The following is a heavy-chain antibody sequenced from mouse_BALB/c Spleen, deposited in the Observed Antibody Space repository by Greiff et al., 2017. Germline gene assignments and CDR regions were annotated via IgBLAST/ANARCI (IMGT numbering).Heavy chain of an antibody. CDR2: IYPGSGST. Sequence: LKQPGSELVRPGASVKLSCKASGYTFTSYWMHWVKQRPGQGLEWIGNIYPGSGSTNYDEKFKSKATLTVDTSSSTAYMQLSSLTSEDSAVYYCTRWDGNYYFDYWGQGTTLTVSS. V-gene: IGHV1S22*01. J-gene: IGHJ2*01. CDR1: GYTFTSYW. CDR3: TRWDGNYYFDY. D-gene: IGHD2-1*01.